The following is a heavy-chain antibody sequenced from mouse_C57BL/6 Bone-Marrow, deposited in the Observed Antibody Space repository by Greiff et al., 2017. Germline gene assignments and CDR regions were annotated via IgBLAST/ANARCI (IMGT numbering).Heavy chain of an antibody. CDR2: IDPSDSYT. CDR3: ARNGSFDY. V-gene: IGHV1-50*01. CDR1: GYTFTSYW. J-gene: IGHJ2*01. D-gene: IGHD1-1*02. Sequence: QVQLQQPGAELVKPGASVKLSCKASGYTFTSYWMQWVKQRPGQGLEWIGEIDPSDSYTNSNQKFKGKATLTVDTSSSTAYMQLSSLTSEDSAVYYCARNGSFDYWGQGTTLTVSS.